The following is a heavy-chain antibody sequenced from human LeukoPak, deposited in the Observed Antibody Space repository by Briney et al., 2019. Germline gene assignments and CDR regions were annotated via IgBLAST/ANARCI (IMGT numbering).Heavy chain of an antibody. Sequence: PGGSLRLSCAASGFTVSSTYMSWVRQSPGKGLEWVSTISGGGATTYYADAVTGRFTISRDDSTNTLYLQMSSLRAEDTAVYYCAKGRAVGESYYDDWGQGTLVTVSS. CDR3: AKGRAVGESYYDD. D-gene: IGHD1-26*01. J-gene: IGHJ4*02. CDR2: ISGGGATT. V-gene: IGHV3-23*01. CDR1: GFTVSSTY.